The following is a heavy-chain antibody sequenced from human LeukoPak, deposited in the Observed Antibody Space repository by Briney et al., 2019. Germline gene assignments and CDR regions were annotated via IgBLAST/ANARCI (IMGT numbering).Heavy chain of an antibody. CDR2: ISGRDGST. CDR3: TAQQEKYFGHYYFDY. Sequence: GGSLRLSCAASGFTFSNYALSWVRQAPGKGLDWVSTISGRDGSTFYADSVKGRFTFSRDNSKNTLYLQLNSLRAEDTALYYCTAQQEKYFGHYYFDYWGQGTLVTVSS. D-gene: IGHD2/OR15-2a*01. CDR1: GFTFSNYA. V-gene: IGHV3-23*01. J-gene: IGHJ4*02.